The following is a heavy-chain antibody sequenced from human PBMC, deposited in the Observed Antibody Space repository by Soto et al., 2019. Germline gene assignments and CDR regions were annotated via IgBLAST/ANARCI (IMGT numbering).Heavy chain of an antibody. Sequence: QVQLQESGPGLVKPSETLSLTCTVSGGSISSFYWSWIRQPPGKGLEWIGYIYYSGSTNYNPSLKSRVXXSXDXXKNQFSLKLSSVTAADTAVYYCARADARGYYGMDVWGQGTTVTVSS. J-gene: IGHJ6*02. CDR3: ARADARGYYGMDV. V-gene: IGHV4-59*01. CDR1: GGSISSFY. CDR2: IYYSGST.